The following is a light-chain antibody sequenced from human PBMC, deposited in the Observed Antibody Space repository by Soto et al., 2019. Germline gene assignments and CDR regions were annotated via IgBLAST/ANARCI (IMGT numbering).Light chain of an antibody. CDR3: QQYNNWPLT. Sequence: EIVLAQSPATLSLSPGERATLSCRASQTVSTNYLAWYQQKPGQAPRLLMYGASTRATGIPARFSGSGSGTEFTLTISSLQSEDFAVYSCQQYNNWPLTFGQGTKVDIK. V-gene: IGKV3-15*01. J-gene: IGKJ1*01. CDR2: GAS. CDR1: QTVSTN.